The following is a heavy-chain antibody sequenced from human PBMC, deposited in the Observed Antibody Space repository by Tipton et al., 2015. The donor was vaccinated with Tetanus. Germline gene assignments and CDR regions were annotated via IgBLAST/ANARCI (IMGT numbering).Heavy chain of an antibody. V-gene: IGHV1-2*02. D-gene: IGHD6-19*01. CDR2: IYPNSGGT. CDR3: ARDRRGAVAGIGGWYYYGMDV. J-gene: IGHJ6*02. CDR1: GYTFTGYY. Sequence: QMQLVQSGAEVKKHGASVKVACKASGYTFTGYYMHWVRQAPGQGPEWMGWIYPNSGGTNYAQKCQGRVTMTRDTSISTAYMELSRLRSDDAAVYYCARDRRGAVAGIGGWYYYGMDVWGQGTTVTVSS.